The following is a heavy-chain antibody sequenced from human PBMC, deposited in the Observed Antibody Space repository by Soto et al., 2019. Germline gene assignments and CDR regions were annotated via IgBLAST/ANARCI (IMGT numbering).Heavy chain of an antibody. D-gene: IGHD2-21*01. V-gene: IGHV3-66*01. J-gene: IGHJ6*02. CDR2: IYSGGST. CDR3: ARDTVVVSYYYYGMDV. Sequence: PGGSLRLSCAASGFTVSSNYMSWVRQAPGKGLEWVSVIYSGGSTYYADSVKGRFTISRDNSKNTLYLQMNSLRAEDTAVYYCARDTVVVSYYYYGMDVWGQGTTVTVS. CDR1: GFTVSSNY.